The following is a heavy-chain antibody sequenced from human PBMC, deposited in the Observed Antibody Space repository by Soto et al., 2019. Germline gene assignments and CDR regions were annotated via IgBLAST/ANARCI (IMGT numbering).Heavy chain of an antibody. J-gene: IGHJ4*02. CDR3: ARDSGAKLSSS. V-gene: IGHV1-69*01. Sequence: QVQLVQSGPEVKKPGSSVKVYCKASGGTFSSYRINWVRQAPGQGLEWVGGIVPIYRTADYGQKFQGRVTITADESSRTAYMELRSLKSQDTAVYYCARDSGAKLSSSWGQGTLVTVSS. CDR1: GGTFSSYR. D-gene: IGHD6-13*01. CDR2: IVPIYRTA.